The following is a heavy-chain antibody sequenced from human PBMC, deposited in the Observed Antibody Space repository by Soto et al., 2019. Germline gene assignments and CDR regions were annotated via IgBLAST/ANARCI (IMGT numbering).Heavy chain of an antibody. V-gene: IGHV4-59*08. D-gene: IGHD3-10*01. CDR3: ARHNYGSGSTYSDY. Sequence: QVQLQESGPGLVKPSETLSLTCTVSGGSISSYYWSWIRQPPGKGLEWIGYIYYSGSTNYNPSLKSRVTISVDTSKNQFSLKLNSMTAADTAVYYCARHNYGSGSTYSDYWGQGTLVTVSS. J-gene: IGHJ4*02. CDR2: IYYSGST. CDR1: GGSISSYY.